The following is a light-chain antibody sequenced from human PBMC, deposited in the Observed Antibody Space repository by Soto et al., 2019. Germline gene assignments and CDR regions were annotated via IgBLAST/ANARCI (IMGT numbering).Light chain of an antibody. CDR1: LSVSSS. V-gene: IGKV3-15*01. CDR2: GAS. Sequence: IEMTQSPATLSVSPGERATLSCRASLSVSSSLAWYQQKPGQAPRLLISGASTRATGIPARFSRSGSGTEFTLTISSLQSEDFAVYYCQQYNTWPRTFGQGTKVEI. J-gene: IGKJ1*01. CDR3: QQYNTWPRT.